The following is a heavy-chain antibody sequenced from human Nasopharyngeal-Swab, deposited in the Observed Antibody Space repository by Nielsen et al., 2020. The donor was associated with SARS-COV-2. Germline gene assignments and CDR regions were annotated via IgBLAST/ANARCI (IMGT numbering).Heavy chain of an antibody. D-gene: IGHD2-2*01. CDR1: GYTFTSYG. Sequence: ASVKVPCKASGYTFTSYGISWVRQAPGQGLEGMGWISAYNGNTNYAQKLQGRVTMTTDTSTSTAYMELRSLRSDDTAVYYCASNPLYCSSTSCYHDAFDIWGQGTMVTVSS. CDR2: ISAYNGNT. J-gene: IGHJ3*02. V-gene: IGHV1-18*01. CDR3: ASNPLYCSSTSCYHDAFDI.